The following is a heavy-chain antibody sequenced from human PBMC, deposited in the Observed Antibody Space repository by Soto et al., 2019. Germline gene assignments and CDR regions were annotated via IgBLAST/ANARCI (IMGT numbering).Heavy chain of an antibody. Sequence: QVQLVQSGAEVKKPGSSVKVSCKASGGTFSSYTISWVRQAPGQGLEWMGRIIPILGIANYAQKFQGRVTITAGXXTXTXXMELGSLRSEDTAVYYCARVNCSGGSCYYYYGMDVWGQGTTVTVSS. D-gene: IGHD2-15*01. CDR1: GGTFSSYT. V-gene: IGHV1-69*02. J-gene: IGHJ6*02. CDR2: IIPILGIA. CDR3: ARVNCSGGSCYYYYGMDV.